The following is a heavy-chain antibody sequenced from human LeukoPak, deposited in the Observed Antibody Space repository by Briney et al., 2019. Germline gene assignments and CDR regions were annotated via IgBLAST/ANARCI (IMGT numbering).Heavy chain of an antibody. Sequence: SETLSLTCTVSGGSISSYYWSWIRQPPGKGLEWIGYIYYSGSTNYNPSLKSRVTISVDTSKNQFSLKLSSVTAADTAVYYCARQKLYSFDIWGQGTMATVSS. V-gene: IGHV4-59*08. J-gene: IGHJ3*02. CDR1: GGSISSYY. D-gene: IGHD1-1*01. CDR2: IYYSGST. CDR3: ARQKLYSFDI.